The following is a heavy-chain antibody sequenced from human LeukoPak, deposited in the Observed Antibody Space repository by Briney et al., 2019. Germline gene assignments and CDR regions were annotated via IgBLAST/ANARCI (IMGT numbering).Heavy chain of an antibody. CDR1: GFTFSSYG. D-gene: IGHD3-3*01. Sequence: GGSLRLSCAASGFTFSSYGMHWVRQAPGKGLEWVAVISYDGSNKYYADSVKGRFTISRDNSKNTLYLQMNSLRAEDTAVYYCARASSIFGVVYLDYWGQGTLVTVSS. CDR3: ARASSIFGVVYLDY. V-gene: IGHV3-30*03. CDR2: ISYDGSNK. J-gene: IGHJ4*02.